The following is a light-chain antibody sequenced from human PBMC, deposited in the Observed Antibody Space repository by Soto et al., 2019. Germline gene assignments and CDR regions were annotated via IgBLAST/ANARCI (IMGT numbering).Light chain of an antibody. Sequence: QSALTQPASVSGSPGQSITISCTGTSSDVGGYKYVSWYQQHPGKAPKLMIYEVSNRPLGVSNRFSGSKSGNTASLTLSGLQAEDEADYYCSSYTSSRTYVFGPGTKLTVL. CDR3: SSYTSSRTYV. CDR1: SSDVGGYKY. CDR2: EVS. J-gene: IGLJ1*01. V-gene: IGLV2-14*01.